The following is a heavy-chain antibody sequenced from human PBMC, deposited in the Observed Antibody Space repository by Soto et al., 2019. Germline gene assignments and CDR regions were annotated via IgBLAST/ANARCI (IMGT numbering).Heavy chain of an antibody. D-gene: IGHD2-21*02. J-gene: IGHJ3*02. CDR3: LVVVVTAIPVNDAFDI. CDR1: GFTFSSHW. Sequence: GGSLRLSCAASGFTFSSHWMHWVRQAPGKGLVWVSRINGDGSSTTYADPVKGRFTISRDNAKNTVYLQMNSLRAEDTAVYYCLVVVVTAIPVNDAFDIWGQGTMVTVSS. V-gene: IGHV3-74*01. CDR2: INGDGSST.